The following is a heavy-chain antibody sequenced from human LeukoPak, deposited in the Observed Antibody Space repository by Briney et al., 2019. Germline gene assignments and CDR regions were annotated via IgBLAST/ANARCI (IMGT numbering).Heavy chain of an antibody. J-gene: IGHJ4*02. CDR2: ISGSGVKT. Sequence: AGGSLRLSCAASGLTFSSSDMSWVRQAPGKGLEWVSAISGSGVKTFYAESVQGRFTISRDNSKNTLYLQMNSLRAEDTAVYYCARDAPMYDYGGYGFDYWGQGTLVTVSS. CDR3: ARDAPMYDYGGYGFDY. D-gene: IGHD4-17*01. V-gene: IGHV3-23*01. CDR1: GLTFSSSD.